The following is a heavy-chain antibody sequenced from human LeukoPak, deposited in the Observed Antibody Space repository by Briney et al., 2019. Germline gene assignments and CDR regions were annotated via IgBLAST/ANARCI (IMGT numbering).Heavy chain of an antibody. CDR3: ARSRYNWFDP. Sequence: SETLSLTCAVYGGSFSGYYWSWIRQPPGKGLEWIGEVNHSGSTNYNPSLKSRVTISVDTSKNQFSLKLNSVTAADTAVYYCARSRYNWFDPWGQGTLVTVSS. CDR2: VNHSGST. V-gene: IGHV4-34*01. J-gene: IGHJ5*02. CDR1: GGSFSGYY.